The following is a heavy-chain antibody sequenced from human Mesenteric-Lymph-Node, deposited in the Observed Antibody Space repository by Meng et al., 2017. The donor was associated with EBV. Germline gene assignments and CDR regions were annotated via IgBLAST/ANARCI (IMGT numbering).Heavy chain of an antibody. J-gene: IGHJ4*02. D-gene: IGHD6-19*01. Sequence: VPLVESGGGPVKPGGSLSLSCLASGFTLSSYSMSWVRQAPGKGLEWVSFINRDTSNINYADSVKGRFTVSRDNAKNSLYLQMSSLGAEDTAVYYCARDNSGWSRDYWGQGTLVTVSS. CDR2: INRDTSNI. CDR1: GFTLSSYS. CDR3: ARDNSGWSRDY. V-gene: IGHV3-21*01.